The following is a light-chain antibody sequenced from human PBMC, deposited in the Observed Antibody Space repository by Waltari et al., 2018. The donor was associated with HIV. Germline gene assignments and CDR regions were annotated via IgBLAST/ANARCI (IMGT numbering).Light chain of an antibody. Sequence: EIVLTQSPGTLSLSQGERATLSCRASQSVTNSFLAWYQQKPGLAPRLLIYGASSRATGIPDRVSGSGSGTDFTLTISRLEPEDFALYYCQQYGNSPFTFGPGTKVEMK. CDR2: GAS. V-gene: IGKV3-20*01. CDR3: QQYGNSPFT. CDR1: QSVTNSF. J-gene: IGKJ3*01.